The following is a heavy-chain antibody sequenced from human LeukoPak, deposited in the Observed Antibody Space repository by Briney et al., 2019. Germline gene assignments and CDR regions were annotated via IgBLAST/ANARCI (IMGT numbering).Heavy chain of an antibody. CDR3: AKDHLGTGTTDY. D-gene: IGHD1-7*01. J-gene: IGHJ4*02. V-gene: IGHV3-30*18. CDR2: IPYDGSNK. CDR1: GFTFSSYG. Sequence: GGSLRLSCAASGFTFSSYGMHWVRQAPGKGLEWVAVIPYDGSNKYYADSVKGRFTISRDNSKNTLYLQMNSLRAEDTAVYYCAKDHLGTGTTDYWGQGTLVTVSS.